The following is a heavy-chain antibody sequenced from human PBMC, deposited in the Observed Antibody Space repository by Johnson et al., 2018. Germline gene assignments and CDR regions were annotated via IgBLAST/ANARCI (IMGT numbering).Heavy chain of an antibody. V-gene: IGHV3-33*01. D-gene: IGHD5-12*01. CDR3: ARDAGYHSGFAVTALDF. Sequence: VQLLETGGGVVQPGRSLRLSCGASGFNFSDYGMHWVRQAPGKGLKWVAVIWFDGSNKDYGDSVKGRFTISRDNSNNTLYLEMSSLNFDDTGVYYCARDAGYHSGFAVTALDFWGQGTMVTVSS. J-gene: IGHJ3*01. CDR1: GFNFSDYG. CDR2: IWFDGSNK.